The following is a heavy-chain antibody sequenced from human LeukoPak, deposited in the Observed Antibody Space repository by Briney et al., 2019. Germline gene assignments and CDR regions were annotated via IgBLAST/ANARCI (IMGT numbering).Heavy chain of an antibody. CDR2: INNDGSTT. J-gene: IGHJ4*02. Sequence: GGSLRLSCAVTGFTFSSYWMHWVRQAPGKGLVWVSRINNDGSTTAYADSVKGRFTISRDNTKNTLYLQMNSLRAEDTAVYYCARTYSSFDYWGQGTLVTVSS. CDR1: GFTFSSYW. D-gene: IGHD6-19*01. CDR3: ARTYSSFDY. V-gene: IGHV3-74*01.